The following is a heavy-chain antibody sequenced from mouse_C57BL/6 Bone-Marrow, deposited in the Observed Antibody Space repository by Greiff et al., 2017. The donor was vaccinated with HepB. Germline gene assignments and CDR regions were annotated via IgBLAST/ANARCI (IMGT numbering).Heavy chain of an antibody. J-gene: IGHJ2*01. CDR1: GYTFTDYY. CDR3: ASDYYGSSYYFDY. CDR2: IYPGSGNT. D-gene: IGHD1-1*01. V-gene: IGHV1-76*01. Sequence: QVQLKESGAELVRPGASVKLSCKASGYTFTDYYINWVKQRPGQGLEWIARIYPGSGNTYYNEKFKGKATLTAEKSSSTAYMQLSSLTSEDSAVYFCASDYYGSSYYFDYWGQGTTLTVSS.